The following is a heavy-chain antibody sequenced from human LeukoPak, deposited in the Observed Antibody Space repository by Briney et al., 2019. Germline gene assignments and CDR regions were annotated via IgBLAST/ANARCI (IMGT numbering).Heavy chain of an antibody. Sequence: RGSLRLSCAASGFTFSSYSMNWVRQAPGKGLEWVSSISSSSSYIYYADSVKGRFTISRDNAKNSLYLQMNSLRAEDTAVYYCAILSGSGSLDYWGQGTLVTVSS. V-gene: IGHV3-21*01. CDR3: AILSGSGSLDY. J-gene: IGHJ4*02. CDR2: ISSSSSYI. CDR1: GFTFSSYS. D-gene: IGHD3-10*01.